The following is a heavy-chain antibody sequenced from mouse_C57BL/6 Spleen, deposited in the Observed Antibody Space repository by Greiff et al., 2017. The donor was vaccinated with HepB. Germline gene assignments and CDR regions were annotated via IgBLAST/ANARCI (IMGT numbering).Heavy chain of an antibody. D-gene: IGHD2-4*01. CDR3: ARWDYRRYFDY. CDR1: GYTFTGYW. J-gene: IGHJ2*01. V-gene: IGHV1-9*01. Sequence: QVQLQQSGAELMKPGASVQLSCKATGYTFTGYWIEWVKQRPGHGLEWIGEILPGSGSTNYNDKFKGKATFTADTSSNTAYMRRSSLTTEDSAIYYCARWDYRRYFDYWGQGTTLTFSS. CDR2: ILPGSGST.